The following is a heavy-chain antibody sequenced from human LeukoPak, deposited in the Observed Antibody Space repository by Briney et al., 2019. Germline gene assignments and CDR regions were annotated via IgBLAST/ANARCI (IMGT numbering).Heavy chain of an antibody. D-gene: IGHD2-15*01. CDR1: GGSFSGYY. CDR2: INHSGST. Sequence: SSETLSLTCAVYGGSFSGYYWSWIRQPPGKGLEWIGEINHSGSTNYNPSLKSRVTISVDTSKNQFSLKLSSVTAADTAGYYCARMRTVVVVAATQHHFDYWGQGTLVTVSS. CDR3: ARMRTVVVVAATQHHFDY. V-gene: IGHV4-34*01. J-gene: IGHJ4*02.